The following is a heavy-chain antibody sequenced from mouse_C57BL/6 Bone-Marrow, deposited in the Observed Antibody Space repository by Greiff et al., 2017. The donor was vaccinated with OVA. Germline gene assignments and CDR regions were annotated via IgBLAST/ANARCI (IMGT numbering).Heavy chain of an antibody. V-gene: IGHV1-75*01. D-gene: IGHD2-4*01. CDR1: GYTFTDYY. CDR2: IFPGSGST. Sequence: QVQLQQSGPELVKPGASVKISCKASGYTFTDYYINWVKQRPGQGLEWIGWIFPGSGSTYSNEKFKGKATLTVDKSSSTAYMLLSSLTSEDSAVYFCANRLRRRYYYAMDYWGQGTSVTVSS. J-gene: IGHJ4*01. CDR3: ANRLRRRYYYAMDY.